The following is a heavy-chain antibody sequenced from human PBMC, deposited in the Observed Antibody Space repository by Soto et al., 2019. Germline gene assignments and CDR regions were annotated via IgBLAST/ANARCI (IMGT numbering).Heavy chain of an antibody. CDR3: AKEGENYYDSSGYPDY. D-gene: IGHD3-22*01. J-gene: IGHJ4*02. Sequence: GGSLRLSCAASGFTFSSYGMHWVRQAPGKGLEWVAVISYDGSNKYYADSVKGRFTISRDNSKNTLYLQMNSLRAEDTAVYYCAKEGENYYDSSGYPDYWGQGTLVTVSS. V-gene: IGHV3-30*18. CDR2: ISYDGSNK. CDR1: GFTFSSYG.